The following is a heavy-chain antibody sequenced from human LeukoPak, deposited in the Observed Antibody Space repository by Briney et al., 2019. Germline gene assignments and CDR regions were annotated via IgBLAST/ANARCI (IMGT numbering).Heavy chain of an antibody. V-gene: IGHV4-39*07. J-gene: IGHJ4*02. CDR1: GGSISSSSYY. CDR3: ARDGTVDTAIY. Sequence: PSETLSLTCTVSGGSISSSSYYWGWIRQPPGKGLEWIGSIYYSGSTYYNPSLKSRVTISVDTSKNQFSLKLSSATAADTAVYYCARDGTVDTAIYWGQGTLVTVSS. D-gene: IGHD5-18*01. CDR2: IYYSGST.